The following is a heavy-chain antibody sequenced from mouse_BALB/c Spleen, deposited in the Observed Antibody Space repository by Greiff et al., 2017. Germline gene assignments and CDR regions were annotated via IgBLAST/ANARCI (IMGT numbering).Heavy chain of an antibody. CDR3: SRVGEDSSGYEK. J-gene: IGHJ3*02. CDR1: GFSLTSYG. D-gene: IGHD3-2*01. V-gene: IGHV2-9*02. CDR2: IWAGGST. Sequence: VKLQESGPGLVAPSQSLSITCTVSGFSLTSYGVHWVRQPPGKGLEWLGVIWAGGSTNYNSALMSRLSISKDNSKSQVFLKMNSLQTDDTAMYYCSRVGEDSSGYEKWGQGTLVTVSA.